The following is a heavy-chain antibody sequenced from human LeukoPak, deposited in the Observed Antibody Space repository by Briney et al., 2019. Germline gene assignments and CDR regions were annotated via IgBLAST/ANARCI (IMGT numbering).Heavy chain of an antibody. CDR3: ARGLTLRNYDFWSGYYPNGMDV. CDR1: GGSISSYY. D-gene: IGHD3-3*01. CDR2: INYRGST. Sequence: SETLSLTCTVSGGSISSYYWSWLRQPPGKGLEWIGNINYRGSTNYNPSLKSGVTISVDTSKNQFSLKLSSVTAADAAVYYCARGLTLRNYDFWSGYYPNGMDVWGQGTTVTVSS. J-gene: IGHJ6*02. V-gene: IGHV4-59*01.